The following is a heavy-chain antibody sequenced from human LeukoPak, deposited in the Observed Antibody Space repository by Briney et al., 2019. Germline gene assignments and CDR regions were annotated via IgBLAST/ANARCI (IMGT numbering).Heavy chain of an antibody. CDR3: ARDTPIDK. D-gene: IGHD2-21*01. J-gene: IGHJ4*01. V-gene: IGHV3-30*03. Sequence: PGGSLRLSCAASGFNFGSYVMHWVRRAPGKGLEWVARISFDARDKYYGDSVKGRFTIFRDNSKNTLYVQMNSLKVEDTAVYYCARDTPIDKWGHGTLVIVSS. CDR2: ISFDARDK. CDR1: GFNFGSYV.